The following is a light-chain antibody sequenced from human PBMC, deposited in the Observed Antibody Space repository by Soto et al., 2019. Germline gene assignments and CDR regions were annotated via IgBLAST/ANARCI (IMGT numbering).Light chain of an antibody. Sequence: QSALTQPASVSGSHGQSITISCSGTRSEIGSYNYVAWYQQFPGKTPKILIYGVSNRPSGVSSRFSGSKSGNTASLTISGLQAEDEADYYCISYTGSSTSYVFGSGTKLTVL. V-gene: IGLV2-14*01. CDR3: ISYTGSSTSYV. J-gene: IGLJ1*01. CDR1: RSEIGSYNY. CDR2: GVS.